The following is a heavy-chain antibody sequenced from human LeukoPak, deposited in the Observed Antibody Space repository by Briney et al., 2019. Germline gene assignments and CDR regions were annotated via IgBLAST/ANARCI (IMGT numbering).Heavy chain of an antibody. CDR1: GYTFSMYN. CDR3: ARATEPFGEFY. CDR2: INPSGGT. D-gene: IGHD3-10*01. Sequence: GASVKVSCKASGYTFSMYNMHWVRQAPGQGLEWVGIINPSGGTSYAQKLQGRIIMTRDTSTSTLYMELSSLRSEDTAVYYCARATEPFGEFYWGQGTLVTVSS. J-gene: IGHJ4*02. V-gene: IGHV1-46*01.